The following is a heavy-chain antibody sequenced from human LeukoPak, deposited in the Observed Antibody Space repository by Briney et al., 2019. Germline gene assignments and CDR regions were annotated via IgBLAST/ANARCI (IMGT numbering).Heavy chain of an antibody. D-gene: IGHD5-12*01. J-gene: IGHJ6*02. CDR2: IKQDGSEK. CDR3: ARGSRGYSGYGPHYYYYGMDV. CDR1: GFTLSSYA. Sequence: GGSLRLSCAASGFTLSSYAMSWVRQAPGKGLEWVANIKQDGSEKYYVDSVKGRFTISRDNAKNSLYLQMNSLRAEDTAVYYCARGSRGYSGYGPHYYYYGMDVWGQGTTVTVSS. V-gene: IGHV3-7*01.